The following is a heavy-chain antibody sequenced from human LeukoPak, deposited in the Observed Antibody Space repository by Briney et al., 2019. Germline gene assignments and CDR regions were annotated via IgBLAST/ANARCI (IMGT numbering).Heavy chain of an antibody. V-gene: IGHV4-34*01. CDR3: ARSDYGDYEGQYYFDY. Sequence: SETLSLTCAVYGGSFSGYYWSWIRQPPGKGLKWIGEINHSGSTNYNPSLKSRGTISVDTSKNQFSLKLSSVTAADTAVYYCARSDYGDYEGQYYFDYWGQGTLVTVSS. CDR1: GGSFSGYY. D-gene: IGHD4-17*01. J-gene: IGHJ4*02. CDR2: INHSGST.